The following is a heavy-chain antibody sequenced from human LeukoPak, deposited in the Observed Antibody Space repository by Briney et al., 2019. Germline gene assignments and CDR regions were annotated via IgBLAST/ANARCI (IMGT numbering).Heavy chain of an antibody. J-gene: IGHJ5*02. D-gene: IGHD6-19*01. CDR2: ISSSSSYI. CDR1: GFTFSSYS. V-gene: IGHV3-21*01. CDR3: ARDSNSGWYGNWFDP. Sequence: PGGSLRLSCAASGFTFSSYSMNWVRQAPGKGLEWVSSISSSSSYIYYADSVKGRFTISRDNAKYSLYLQMNSLRAEDTAVYYCARDSNSGWYGNWFDPWGQGTLVTVSS.